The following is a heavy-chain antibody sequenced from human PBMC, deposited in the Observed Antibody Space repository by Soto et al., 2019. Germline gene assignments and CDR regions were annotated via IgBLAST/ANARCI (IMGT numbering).Heavy chain of an antibody. V-gene: IGHV3-48*01. Sequence: EVQLVESGGGLVQPGGSLRLSCAASGFTFSSYSMNWVRQAPGKGLEWGSYISSSSSTIYYADSVKGRFTISRDNAQNSLYLQMNSPRAEDTAVYYCARVVISGSYLDYWGQGTLVTVSS. CDR3: ARVVISGSYLDY. D-gene: IGHD1-26*01. CDR2: ISSSSSTI. CDR1: GFTFSSYS. J-gene: IGHJ4*02.